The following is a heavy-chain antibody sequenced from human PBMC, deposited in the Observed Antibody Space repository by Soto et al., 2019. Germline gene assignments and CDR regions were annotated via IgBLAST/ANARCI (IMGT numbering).Heavy chain of an antibody. CDR3: AREAEYDSSGYYFFY. Sequence: SVKVSCKTSGGTFSSYSISWVRQAPGQGLEWMGGIIPIFGTANYAQKFQGRVTITADESTRTTYMELSSLRSDDTAVYCCAREAEYDSSGYYFFYWGQGTLVTVSS. D-gene: IGHD3-22*01. J-gene: IGHJ4*02. V-gene: IGHV1-69*13. CDR2: IIPIFGTA. CDR1: GGTFSSYS.